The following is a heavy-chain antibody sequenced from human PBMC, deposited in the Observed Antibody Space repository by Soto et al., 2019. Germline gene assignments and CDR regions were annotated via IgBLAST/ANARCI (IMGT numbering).Heavy chain of an antibody. V-gene: IGHV3-9*01. Sequence: GGSLRLSCAASGFTFDDYAMHWVRQAPGKGLEWVSGISWNSGSIGYADSVKGRFTISRDNAKNSLYLQMNSLRAEDTALYYCAKDAGDYEYFQHWGQGTLVTVSS. D-gene: IGHD4-17*01. CDR1: GFTFDDYA. J-gene: IGHJ1*01. CDR3: AKDAGDYEYFQH. CDR2: ISWNSGSI.